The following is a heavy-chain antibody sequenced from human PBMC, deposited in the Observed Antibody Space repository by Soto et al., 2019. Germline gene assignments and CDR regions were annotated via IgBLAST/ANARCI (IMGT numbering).Heavy chain of an antibody. CDR1: GGTFSNSA. V-gene: IGHV1-69*13. CDR3: ARPSGLLGQYSALVDY. Sequence: RASVKVSCKASGGTFSNSAIAWVRQAPGQGLEWLGMIIPIFTTTNYAQKFKDRLTISADGYTSTAYMELSGLKSEDTAVYFCARPSGLLGQYSALVDYWGQGTLVTVSS. D-gene: IGHD6-6*01. CDR2: IIPIFTTT. J-gene: IGHJ4*02.